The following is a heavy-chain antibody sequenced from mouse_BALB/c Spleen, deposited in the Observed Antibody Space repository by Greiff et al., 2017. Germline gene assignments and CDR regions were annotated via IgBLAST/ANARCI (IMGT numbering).Heavy chain of an antibody. Sequence: VKLMESGPGLVAPSQSLSLTCTVSGFSLTRYSVHWVRQPPGKGLEWLGMIWGGGSTDYNSALKSRLGISTDNSKSQVFLKMNSLQTDDTAMYYWARSYYRYDDAMDYWGQGTSVTVSA. J-gene: IGHJ4*01. CDR2: IWGGGST. CDR3: ARSYYRYDDAMDY. D-gene: IGHD2-14*01. V-gene: IGHV2-6-4*01. CDR1: GFSLTRYS.